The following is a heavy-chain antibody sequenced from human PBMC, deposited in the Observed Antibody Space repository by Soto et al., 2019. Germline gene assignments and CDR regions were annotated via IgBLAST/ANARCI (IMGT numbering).Heavy chain of an antibody. CDR2: IYYSGST. D-gene: IGHD3-9*01. V-gene: IGHV4-61*01. Sequence: SETLSLTCTVSGGSVSSGSYYWSWIRQPPGKGLEWVGYIYYSGSTNYNPSLKSRVTISVDTSKNQFSLKLSSVTAADTAVYYCARDRLTGYVNGFDPWGQGTLVTVSS. CDR3: ARDRLTGYVNGFDP. J-gene: IGHJ5*02. CDR1: GGSVSSGSYY.